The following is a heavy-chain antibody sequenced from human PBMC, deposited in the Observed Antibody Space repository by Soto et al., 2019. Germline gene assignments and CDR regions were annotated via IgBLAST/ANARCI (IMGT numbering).Heavy chain of an antibody. D-gene: IGHD3-22*01. Sequence: EVQLVESGGGVIQPGGSLRLSCAASGFTVSSNYMSWVRQAPGKGLEWVSVIYSGGSTYYADSVKGRFTISRDNSKNTLYLQMKSLRAEDTAVYYCARNYYDIGGGFDSWGQGTLVPVSS. CDR3: ARNYYDIGGGFDS. J-gene: IGHJ4*02. CDR2: IYSGGST. CDR1: GFTVSSNY. V-gene: IGHV3-53*01.